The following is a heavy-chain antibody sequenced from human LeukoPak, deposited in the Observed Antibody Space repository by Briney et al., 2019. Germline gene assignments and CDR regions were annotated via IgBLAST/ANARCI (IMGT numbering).Heavy chain of an antibody. V-gene: IGHV5-51*01. CDR1: GYSFASYW. CDR2: IYPGDSDA. D-gene: IGHD4-17*01. Sequence: GESLKISCQSFGYSFASYWIAWVRPTPGKGLEWMGIIYPGDSDARYSPSFQGQVIISADKSISTAYLQWSSLKASDTAMYYCASLTVTNTLDYWGQGTLVTVSS. CDR3: ASLTVTNTLDY. J-gene: IGHJ4*02.